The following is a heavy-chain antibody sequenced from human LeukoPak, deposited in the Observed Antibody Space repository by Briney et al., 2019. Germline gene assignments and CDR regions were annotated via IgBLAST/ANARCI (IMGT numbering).Heavy chain of an antibody. Sequence: GGSLRLSCAVSGFTFDDYAMHWVRQVPGKGLEWVSGINWNSDSIGYADTVKGRFTTSRDNAKNSLYLQMNSLRPEDTAIYYCAKNDGNYCDPWGQGTLVTVSS. CDR2: INWNSDSI. V-gene: IGHV3-9*01. CDR3: AKNDGNYCDP. CDR1: GFTFDDYA. J-gene: IGHJ5*02. D-gene: IGHD1-26*01.